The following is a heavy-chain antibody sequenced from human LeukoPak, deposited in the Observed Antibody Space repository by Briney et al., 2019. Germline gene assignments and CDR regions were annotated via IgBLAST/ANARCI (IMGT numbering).Heavy chain of an antibody. V-gene: IGHV4-59*01. J-gene: IGHJ4*02. CDR3: ARDGRKGWLSY. CDR1: GASISSYY. D-gene: IGHD3-22*01. Sequence: PSETLSLTCTVAGASISSYYWGWIRQPPGEGLEWLGYIYYSGSTNYNPSLKMRVTISVDRSKNQFSLKLSSETAADTAVDDCARDGRKGWLSYWGQGTLVTVSS. CDR2: IYYSGST.